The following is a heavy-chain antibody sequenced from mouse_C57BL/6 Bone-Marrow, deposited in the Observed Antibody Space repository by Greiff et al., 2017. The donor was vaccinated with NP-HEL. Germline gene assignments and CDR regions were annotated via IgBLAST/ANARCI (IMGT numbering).Heavy chain of an antibody. Sequence: VQLQQSGAELVRPGASVTLSCKASGYTFTDYEMHWVKQTPVHGLEWIGAIDPETGGPAYNQKFKGKAILTADKASITAYMELRSLTSEDSAVYYCTTPYYGSSPGYFDVWGTGTTVTVSS. CDR1: GYTFTDYE. CDR3: TTPYYGSSPGYFDV. J-gene: IGHJ1*03. CDR2: IDPETGGP. V-gene: IGHV1-15*01. D-gene: IGHD1-1*01.